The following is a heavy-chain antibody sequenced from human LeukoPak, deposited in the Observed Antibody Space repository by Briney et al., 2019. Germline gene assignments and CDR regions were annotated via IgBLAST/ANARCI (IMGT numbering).Heavy chain of an antibody. CDR2: IDYSGNT. V-gene: IGHV4-59*12. CDR1: GVSISTYY. CDR3: ARWYYDSSGYRYFDY. Sequence: SETLSLTCTVSGVSISTYYWTWIRQPPGKGLGWMGNIDYSGNTKYNPSLKSRVTISVDTSKNHFSLKLSSVTAADTAVYYCARWYYDSSGYRYFDYWGQGTLVIVSS. D-gene: IGHD3-22*01. J-gene: IGHJ4*02.